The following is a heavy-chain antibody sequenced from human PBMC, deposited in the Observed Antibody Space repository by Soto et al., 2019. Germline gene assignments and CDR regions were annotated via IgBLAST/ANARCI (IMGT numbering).Heavy chain of an antibody. J-gene: IGHJ4*01. CDR3: ASLRVAYCSGDCYSSFDF. Sequence: KGACKAAGYRMSVYGGGCWRQNPGQGLEWMGWISAYNGNTNYAQKLQGRVTMTTDTSTSTAYMELRSLRSDDTAVYYCASLRVAYCSGDCYSSFDFLGHGSPV. CDR2: ISAYNGNT. V-gene: IGHV1-18*01. D-gene: IGHD2-21*02. CDR1: GYRMSVYG.